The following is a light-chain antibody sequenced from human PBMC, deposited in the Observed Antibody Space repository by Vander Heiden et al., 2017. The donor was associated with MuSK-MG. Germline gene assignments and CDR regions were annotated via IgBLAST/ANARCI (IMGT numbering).Light chain of an antibody. CDR1: QSVSSN. V-gene: IGKV3-15*01. J-gene: IGKJ2*01. Sequence: EIVLTQLPATLSVSPGERATLSCRASQSVSSNLAWYQQKPGQAPRLLIYGASTRATGIPARFSGSGSGTEFTLTISSLQSEDFAVYYCQQYNNWPPKTFGQGTKLEIK. CDR3: QQYNNWPPKT. CDR2: GAS.